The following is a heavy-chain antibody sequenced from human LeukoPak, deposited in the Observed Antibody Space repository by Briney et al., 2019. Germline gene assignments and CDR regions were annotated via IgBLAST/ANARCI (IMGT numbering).Heavy chain of an antibody. Sequence: GASVKVSCKASGYTFTSYGISWVRQAPGQGLEWMGWISAYNGNTNYAQKLQGRVTMTTDTSTSTAYMELRSLRSDDTAVYYCARALYDYVWGSYRYPDYWGQGTLVTVSS. V-gene: IGHV1-18*01. CDR2: ISAYNGNT. D-gene: IGHD3-16*02. CDR3: ARALYDYVWGSYRYPDY. J-gene: IGHJ4*02. CDR1: GYTFTSYG.